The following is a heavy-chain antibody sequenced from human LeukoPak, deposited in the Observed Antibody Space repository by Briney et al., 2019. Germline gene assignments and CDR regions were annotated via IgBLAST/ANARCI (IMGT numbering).Heavy chain of an antibody. V-gene: IGHV3-9*01. J-gene: IGHJ5*02. Sequence: GGSLRLSCAASGFTFDDYAMHWVRQAPGKGLEWVSGISWNSGSIGYADSVKGRFTISRDNSKNTLYLQMNSLRAEDTAVYYCAKAYYYGSGPAGNWFDPWGQGTLVTVSS. CDR1: GFTFDDYA. CDR3: AKAYYYGSGPAGNWFDP. CDR2: ISWNSGSI. D-gene: IGHD3-10*01.